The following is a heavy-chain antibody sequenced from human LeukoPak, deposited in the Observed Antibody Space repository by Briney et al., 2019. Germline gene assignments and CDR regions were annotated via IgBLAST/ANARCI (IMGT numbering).Heavy chain of an antibody. CDR3: ARASPRAYYYGSGRYYFDY. Sequence: SETLSLTCAVYGVSFSGYYWSWIRQPPGRGLEWIGEINHSGSTNYNPSLKSRVTISVDTSKNQFSLKLSSVTAADTAVYYCARASPRAYYYGSGRYYFDYWGQGTLVTVSS. CDR2: INHSGST. CDR1: GVSFSGYY. D-gene: IGHD3-10*01. V-gene: IGHV4-34*01. J-gene: IGHJ4*02.